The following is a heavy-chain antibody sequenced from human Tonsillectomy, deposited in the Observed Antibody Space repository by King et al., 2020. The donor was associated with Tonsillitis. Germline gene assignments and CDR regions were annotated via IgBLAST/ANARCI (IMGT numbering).Heavy chain of an antibody. CDR1: GGTFSSYA. J-gene: IGHJ4*02. CDR2: IVPILGIA. CDR3: AREGTSGWYIY. Sequence: LQLVQSGAEVKKPGSSVKVSCKASGGTFSSYAISWVRQAPGQGLEWMGRIVPILGIANYAQNFQGRVTITADKSTSTAYMEVSSLRSEDTAVYYCAREGTSGWYIYWGQGTLVTVSS. D-gene: IGHD6-19*01. V-gene: IGHV1-69*09.